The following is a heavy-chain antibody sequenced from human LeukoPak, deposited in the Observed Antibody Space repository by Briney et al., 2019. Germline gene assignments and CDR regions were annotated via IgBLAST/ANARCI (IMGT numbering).Heavy chain of an antibody. CDR3: ARLLYSGYTAFYYGMDV. Sequence: PGGSLRLSCAASGFXFSSYEINWVRQAPGKGLEWVSYISRSGSTIYYADSVKGRFTISRDNAKNSLYLQMNSLRADDSAVYYCARLLYSGYTAFYYGMDVWGQGTTVTVSS. V-gene: IGHV3-48*03. CDR1: GFXFSSYE. CDR2: ISRSGSTI. D-gene: IGHD5-12*01. J-gene: IGHJ6*02.